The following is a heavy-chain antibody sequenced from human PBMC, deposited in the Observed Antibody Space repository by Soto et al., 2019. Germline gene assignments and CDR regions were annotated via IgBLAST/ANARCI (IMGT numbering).Heavy chain of an antibody. CDR1: GFTFSSYA. CDR2: ISSNGGGT. Sequence: GGSLRLSCSASGFTFSSYAMHWVRQAPGKGLEYVSAISSNGGGTYYADSVKGRFTISRDNSKNTLYLQMSSMRAEDTAVYYCMKLLLRRHPLGPADYWGQGTLVTVSS. V-gene: IGHV3-64D*06. J-gene: IGHJ4*02. CDR3: MKLLLRRHPLGPADY. D-gene: IGHD7-27*01.